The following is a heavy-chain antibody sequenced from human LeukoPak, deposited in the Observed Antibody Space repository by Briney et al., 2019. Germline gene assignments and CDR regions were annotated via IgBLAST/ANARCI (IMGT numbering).Heavy chain of an antibody. V-gene: IGHV3-66*01. CDR3: TYGDYPLTY. J-gene: IGHJ4*02. CDR1: GLTVTNNY. D-gene: IGHD4-17*01. CDR2: LYSNGDT. Sequence: GGSLRLSCAASGLTVTNNYWHWVRQPPGKGPEWISILYSNGDTKYADSVKGRFTFSRDNSKNTLYLQMNGLRAEDTAVYFCTYGDYPLTYWGRGTLVSVSS.